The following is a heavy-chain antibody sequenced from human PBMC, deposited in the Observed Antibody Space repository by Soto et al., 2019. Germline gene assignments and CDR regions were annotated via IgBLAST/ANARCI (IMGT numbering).Heavy chain of an antibody. J-gene: IGHJ6*02. Sequence: QMQLVQSGPEVKRPGTSVKVSCKASGFTFSTYNVQWVRQARGQRLEWIGWIVAGSGNTAYAQKFQERVTITRDMSTSTAYMEMSSLRSDDTAVYYCAAGSSLWFGELFVAPSYYYGMDVWGQGTTVTVSS. V-gene: IGHV1-58*01. D-gene: IGHD3-10*01. CDR2: IVAGSGNT. CDR3: AAGSSLWFGELFVAPSYYYGMDV. CDR1: GFTFSTYN.